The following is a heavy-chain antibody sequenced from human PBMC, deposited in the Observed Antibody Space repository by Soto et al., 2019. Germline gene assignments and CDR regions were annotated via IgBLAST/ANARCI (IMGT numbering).Heavy chain of an antibody. Sequence: QVQLVQSGPEVRETGASVKVACKTSGYTFVSYYIHWLRQAPGKGLEWIGVIDPSDEYTFYAEKFRGRFKLTTGPSATLMEVTGLNSADTAIYFCARVGVKTTRDFSHGYYNWFDTWGQGTLVTVSS. CDR2: IDPSDEYT. J-gene: IGHJ5*02. V-gene: IGHV1-46*01. D-gene: IGHD2-2*03. CDR3: ARVGVKTTRDFSHGYYNWFDT. CDR1: GYTFVSYY.